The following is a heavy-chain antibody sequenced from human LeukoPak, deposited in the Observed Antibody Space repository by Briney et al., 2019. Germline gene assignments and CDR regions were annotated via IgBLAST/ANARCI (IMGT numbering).Heavy chain of an antibody. D-gene: IGHD5-24*01. J-gene: IGHJ3*01. CDR1: GFTFSAAA. Sequence: GGSLRLSCAASGFTFSAAAMTWVRQAPGKGLEWVSLIGASGESTYYADSVKGRFTISRDNSKNTLSLQMNSLRVEDTAMYFCAKDIQLSTWGLGTMVTVSS. CDR2: IGASGEST. CDR3: AKDIQLST. V-gene: IGHV3-23*01.